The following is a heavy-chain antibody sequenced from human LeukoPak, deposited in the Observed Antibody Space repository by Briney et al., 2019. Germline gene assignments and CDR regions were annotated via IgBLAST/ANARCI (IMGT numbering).Heavy chain of an antibody. Sequence: SVKVSCKASGGTFSSYAISWVRQAPGQGLGWMGGIIPIFGTANYAQKFQGRVAITTDESTSTAYMELSSLRSEDTAVYYCASGKTTVVNDYWGQGTLVTVSS. D-gene: IGHD4-23*01. J-gene: IGHJ4*02. CDR2: IIPIFGTA. CDR3: ASGKTTVVNDY. CDR1: GGTFSSYA. V-gene: IGHV1-69*05.